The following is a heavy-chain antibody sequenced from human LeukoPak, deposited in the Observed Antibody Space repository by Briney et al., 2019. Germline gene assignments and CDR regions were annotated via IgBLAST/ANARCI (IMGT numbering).Heavy chain of an antibody. V-gene: IGHV3-64D*09. CDR2: ISDSGGST. D-gene: IGHD2-15*01. CDR3: VRGYSFGPYGMDV. J-gene: IGHJ6*02. Sequence: GGPLRFSCSAPGFPFSSYAMHWVRQAPGKGLEYVSAISDSGGSTYYAHSVKGRFTISRANSKNPLSLQMTSLRAETTAFYFCVRGYSFGPYGMDVWGQGTSVTVS. CDR1: GFPFSSYA.